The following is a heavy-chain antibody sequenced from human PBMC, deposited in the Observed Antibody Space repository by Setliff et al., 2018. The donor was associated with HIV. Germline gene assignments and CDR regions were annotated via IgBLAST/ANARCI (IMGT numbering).Heavy chain of an antibody. CDR3: VRGPQFRPH. CDR2: ISSSSSSI. V-gene: IGHV3-48*01. CDR1: GFTFSSYS. Sequence: PGGSLRLSCAASGFTFSSYSMNWVRKAPGKGLEWVSYISSSSSSIYHADSVKGRFTISIDNAKNTLYLQMNRLRAEDTALYYCVRGPQFRPHLGQGTLVTVSS. J-gene: IGHJ4*02.